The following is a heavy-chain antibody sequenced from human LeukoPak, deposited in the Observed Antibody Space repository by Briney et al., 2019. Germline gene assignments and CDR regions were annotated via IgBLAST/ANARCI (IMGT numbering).Heavy chain of an antibody. Sequence: SETLSLTCTVSGGYISIYFWTWLRPPAGKGLEWIGRIHSSGSTNYSPSLKSRVDLSLDTPKNQFSLELSSVTAADTAVYYCAREAVHYGSGSLDYWGQRTLVTVSS. V-gene: IGHV4-4*07. CDR1: GGYISIYF. J-gene: IGHJ4*02. D-gene: IGHD3-10*01. CDR3: AREAVHYGSGSLDY. CDR2: IHSSGST.